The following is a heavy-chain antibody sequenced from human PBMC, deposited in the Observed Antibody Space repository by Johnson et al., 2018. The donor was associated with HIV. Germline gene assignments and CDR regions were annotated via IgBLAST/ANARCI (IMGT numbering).Heavy chain of an antibody. CDR2: IYSGGST. CDR3: ARDLVSLEDAFDI. V-gene: IGHV3-66*01. CDR1: GFTFSNYA. J-gene: IGHJ3*02. D-gene: IGHD3-16*02. Sequence: VQLVESGGGLVKPGGSLRLSCAASGFTFSNYAMHWVRQAPGKGLEWVSVIYSGGSTYYADSVKGRFTISRDNSKNTLYLQMNSLRAEDTAVYYCARDLVSLEDAFDIWGQGTMVTVSS.